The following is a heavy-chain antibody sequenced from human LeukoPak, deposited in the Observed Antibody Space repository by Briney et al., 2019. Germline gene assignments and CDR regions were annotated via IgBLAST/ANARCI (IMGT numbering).Heavy chain of an antibody. V-gene: IGHV3-23*01. J-gene: IGHJ4*02. CDR1: GFTFSPYG. CDR3: AKVGADDSGWYAFDH. Sequence: GGSLRLSCVASGFTFSPYGMSWVRQAPGKGLEWVSTISGGGATTYYADSVKGRFTISRDNLKNTLYLQMASVKVADTAIYYCAKVGADDSGWYAFDHWGQGTLVTVSS. CDR2: ISGGGATT. D-gene: IGHD6-13*01.